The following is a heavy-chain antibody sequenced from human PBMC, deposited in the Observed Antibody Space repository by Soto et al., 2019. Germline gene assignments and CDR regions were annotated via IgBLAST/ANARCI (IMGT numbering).Heavy chain of an antibody. CDR2: IDPSDSYA. J-gene: IGHJ6*02. Sequence: PGESLKISCKGSGYSFTSYWISWVRQMPGKGLEWMGRIDPSDSYANYSPSFQGHVTISADKSISTAYLQWSSLKASDTAMYYCARRPAGCGGDCLHYYYYGVDVWGQGTTVTVSS. V-gene: IGHV5-10-1*01. CDR3: ARRPAGCGGDCLHYYYYGVDV. CDR1: GYSFTSYW. D-gene: IGHD2-21*02.